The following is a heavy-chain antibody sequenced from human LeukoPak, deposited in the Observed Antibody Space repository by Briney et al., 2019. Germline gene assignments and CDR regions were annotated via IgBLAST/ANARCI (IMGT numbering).Heavy chain of an antibody. J-gene: IGHJ4*02. D-gene: IGHD3-22*01. Sequence: SETLSLTCTVSGYSISSGYYWSWIRQPAGKGLEWIGRIYTSGSTNYNPSLKSRVTISVDTSKNQFSLKLSSVTAADTAVYYCATLSSGYTDAIDYWGQGTLVTVSS. V-gene: IGHV4-61*02. CDR3: ATLSSGYTDAIDY. CDR2: IYTSGST. CDR1: GYSISSGYY.